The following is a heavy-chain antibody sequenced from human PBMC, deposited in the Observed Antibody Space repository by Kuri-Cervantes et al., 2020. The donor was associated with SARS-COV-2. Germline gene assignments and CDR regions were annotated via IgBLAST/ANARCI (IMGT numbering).Heavy chain of an antibody. J-gene: IGHJ4*02. CDR2: IDHGGTT. V-gene: IGHV4-34*01. D-gene: IGHD2-15*01. CDR1: GFTFSNAW. CDR3: ARGGSVDGVMVAAADY. Sequence: ESLKISCAASGFTFSNAWMSWVRQAPGKGLEWVGKIDHGGTTNYNPSLESRVTLSVDTFKNQFSLKLSSVTAADTGLYYCARGGSVDGVMVAAADYWGQGTWVTVSS.